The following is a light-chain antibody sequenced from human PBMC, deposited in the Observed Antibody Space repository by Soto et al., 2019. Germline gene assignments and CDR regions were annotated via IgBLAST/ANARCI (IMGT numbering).Light chain of an antibody. J-gene: IGKJ2*01. CDR3: QQSNNWPLYT. V-gene: IGKV3-15*01. CDR1: QSVGSN. CDR2: GAS. Sequence: EIVMTQSPATLSVSPGERATFSCRASQSVGSNLAWYQLKPGHAPRLLIYGASTRATGIPDRFSGSGSGTEFTLTISSLQSEDFAVYYCQQSNNWPLYTFGQGTKLEIK.